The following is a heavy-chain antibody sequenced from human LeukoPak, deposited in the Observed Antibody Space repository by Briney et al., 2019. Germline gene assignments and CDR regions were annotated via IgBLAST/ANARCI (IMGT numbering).Heavy chain of an antibody. D-gene: IGHD2-15*01. CDR2: ISSTSGTI. CDR3: ARDMGSVAQAFDI. CDR1: GFTFSSYG. J-gene: IGHJ3*02. V-gene: IGHV3-48*02. Sequence: PGGSLRLSCAASGFTFSSYGMNWVRQAPGKGLEWVSYISSTSGTIYYADSVKGRFTLSRDNAKNSLYLQMNSLRDEDTAVYYCARDMGSVAQAFDIWGQGTMVTVSS.